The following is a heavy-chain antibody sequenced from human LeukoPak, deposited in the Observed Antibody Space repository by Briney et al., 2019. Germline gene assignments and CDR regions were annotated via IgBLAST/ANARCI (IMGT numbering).Heavy chain of an antibody. V-gene: IGHV3-66*01. Sequence: HSGGSLRLSCAASGFTVSSNYMSWVRQAPGKGLEWVSVIYSGGSTYYADSVKGRITISRDNSKNTLYLQMNSLRAEDTAVYYCARELTIFGVLSFDYWGQGTLVTVSS. J-gene: IGHJ4*02. CDR3: ARELTIFGVLSFDY. CDR2: IYSGGST. D-gene: IGHD3-3*01. CDR1: GFTVSSNY.